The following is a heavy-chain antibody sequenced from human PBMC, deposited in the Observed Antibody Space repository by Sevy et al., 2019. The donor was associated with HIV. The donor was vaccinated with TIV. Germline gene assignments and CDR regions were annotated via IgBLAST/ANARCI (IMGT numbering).Heavy chain of an antibody. V-gene: IGHV1-2*02. Sequence: ASVKVSCKASGYAFTDYYIHWVRQATGQGLEWMGWINPHIGGTNFAQKFQGRVTMTRDTSISTAYLDLSRLRSDDTAIYYCARGDSLVVPPATVDYWGQGTLVTVSS. CDR1: GYAFTDYY. CDR2: INPHIGGT. D-gene: IGHD2-2*01. J-gene: IGHJ4*02. CDR3: ARGDSLVVPPATVDY.